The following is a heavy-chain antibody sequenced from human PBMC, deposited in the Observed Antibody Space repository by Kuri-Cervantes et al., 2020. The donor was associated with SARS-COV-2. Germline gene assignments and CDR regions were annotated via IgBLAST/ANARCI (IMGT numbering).Heavy chain of an antibody. V-gene: IGHV3-33*08. J-gene: IGHJ4*02. CDR1: GFTFSSYG. CDR2: IWYDGSNK. Sequence: GESLKISCAASGFTFSSYGMHWVRQAPGKGLEWVAVIWYDGSNKYYADSVKGRFTISRDNSKNTLYLQTNSLRAEDTAVYYCARDRGYGGLRYYFDYWGQGTLVTVSS. CDR3: ARDRGYGGLRYYFDY. D-gene: IGHD5-12*01.